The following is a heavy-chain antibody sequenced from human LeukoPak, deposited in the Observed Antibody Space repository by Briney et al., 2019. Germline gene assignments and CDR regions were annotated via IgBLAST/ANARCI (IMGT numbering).Heavy chain of an antibody. Sequence: GRSLRLSCAASGFTFSSCGMRWVRQAPGKGLEWVAVISYDGSNKYYADSVKGRFTISRDNSKNTLFLEMNSLRAEDTAVYYCAKALTSGWYLDAFNIWGQGTMVTVSS. D-gene: IGHD6-19*01. CDR1: GFTFSSCG. CDR2: ISYDGSNK. J-gene: IGHJ3*02. V-gene: IGHV3-30*18. CDR3: AKALTSGWYLDAFNI.